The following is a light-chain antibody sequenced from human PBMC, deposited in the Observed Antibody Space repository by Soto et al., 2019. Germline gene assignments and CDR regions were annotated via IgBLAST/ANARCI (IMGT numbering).Light chain of an antibody. J-gene: IGLJ1*01. CDR3: SSYAGAITFYV. CDR2: EVN. V-gene: IGLV2-23*02. Sequence: SVLTXPASVSGSPGQSITISCTGTSSDVGTYTLVSWYQQHPGKAPKLVIYEVNKRPAGVSKRFSGSKSGDTASLTISGLQAEDEADYYCSSYAGAITFYVFGTGTKVTVL. CDR1: SSDVGTYTL.